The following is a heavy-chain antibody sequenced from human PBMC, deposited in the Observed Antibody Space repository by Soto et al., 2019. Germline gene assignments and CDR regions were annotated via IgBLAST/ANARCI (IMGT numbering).Heavy chain of an antibody. CDR3: ARASEGTGWFDP. CDR2: IYYSGRT. Sequence: QVQLQESGPGLVKPSETLSLTCTVSGGSISSYYWSWIRQPPGKGLEWIGYIYYSGRTNYNPSLKSEVSISVDTSKTQFSLALGSVSAADTAGYYCARASEGTGWFDPWRQGTLVTVSP. J-gene: IGHJ5*02. D-gene: IGHD3-10*01. CDR1: GGSISSYY. V-gene: IGHV4-59*01.